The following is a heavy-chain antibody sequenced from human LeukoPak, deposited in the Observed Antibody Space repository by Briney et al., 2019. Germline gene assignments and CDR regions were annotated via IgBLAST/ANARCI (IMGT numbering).Heavy chain of an antibody. D-gene: IGHD2-2*01. J-gene: IGHJ4*02. Sequence: PGASVKVSCKASGYTFTSNYIHWVRQAPGQGLEWMGMIYPRDGSTSYAQKFQGRVTVTRDTSTNTVYMELSSLRSEDTAVYYCARHPSPQLHHFDYWGQGTLVTVSS. CDR3: ARHPSPQLHHFDY. CDR2: IYPRDGST. V-gene: IGHV1-46*01. CDR1: GYTFTSNY.